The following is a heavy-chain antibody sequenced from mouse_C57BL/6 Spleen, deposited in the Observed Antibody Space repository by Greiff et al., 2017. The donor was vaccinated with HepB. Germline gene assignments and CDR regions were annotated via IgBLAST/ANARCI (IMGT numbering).Heavy chain of an antibody. Sequence: EVMLVESGGDLVKPGGSLKLSCAASGFTFSSYGMSWVRQTPDKRLEWVATISSGGSYTYYPDSVKGRFTISRDNAKNTLYLQMSSLKSEDTAMYYCARQRDGGFGRYYFDYWGQGTTLTVSS. D-gene: IGHD1-1*02. CDR1: GFTFSSYG. CDR2: ISSGGSYT. J-gene: IGHJ2*01. V-gene: IGHV5-6*01. CDR3: ARQRDGGFGRYYFDY.